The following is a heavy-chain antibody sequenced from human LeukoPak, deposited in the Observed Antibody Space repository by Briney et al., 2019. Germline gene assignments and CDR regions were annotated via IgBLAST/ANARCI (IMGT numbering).Heavy chain of an antibody. J-gene: IGHJ3*02. CDR1: GFTFSSYR. CDR2: IKQDGSEK. D-gene: IGHD2-2*01. V-gene: IGHV3-7*01. CDR3: ARDGGYCSSTSCYGAFDI. Sequence: PGGSLRLSCAASGFTFSSYRMSWVRQAPGKGLEWVANIKQDGSEKYYVDSVKGRFTISRDNAKNSLYLQMNSLRAEDTAVYYCARDGGYCSSTSCYGAFDIWGQGTMVTVSS.